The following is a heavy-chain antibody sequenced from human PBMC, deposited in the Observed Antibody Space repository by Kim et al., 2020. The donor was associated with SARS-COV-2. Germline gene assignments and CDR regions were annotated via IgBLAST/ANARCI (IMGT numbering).Heavy chain of an antibody. CDR3: ARDGVGMATTLLDDAFDI. Sequence: SETLSLTCTVSGGSISSYYWSWIRQPAGKGLEWIGRIYTSGSTNYNPSLKSRVTMSVDTSKNQFSLKLSSVTAADTAVYYCARDGVGMATTLLDDAFDIWGQGTMVTVSS. J-gene: IGHJ3*02. CDR1: GGSISSYY. V-gene: IGHV4-4*07. CDR2: IYTSGST. D-gene: IGHD5-12*01.